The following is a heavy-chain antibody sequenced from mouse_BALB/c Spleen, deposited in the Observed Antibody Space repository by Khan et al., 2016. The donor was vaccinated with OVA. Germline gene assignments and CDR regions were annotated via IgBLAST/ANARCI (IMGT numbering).Heavy chain of an antibody. J-gene: IGHJ4*01. CDR2: INTYTGEP. V-gene: IGHV9-3-1*01. CDR1: GYTFTNYG. CDR3: ARPPYVSDALHY. D-gene: IGHD1-1*01. Sequence: QIQLVQSGPELKKPGETVKISCKASGYTFTNYGMNWVKQSPGKALKWMGWINTYTGEPTYADDFKGRFAFSLVTSATTAYLQINNLKNEDTATYFCARPPYVSDALHYWGQGTSVTVSS.